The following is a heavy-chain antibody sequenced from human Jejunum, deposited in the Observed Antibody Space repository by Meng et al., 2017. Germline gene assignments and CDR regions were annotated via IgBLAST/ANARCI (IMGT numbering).Heavy chain of an antibody. J-gene: IGHJ4*02. CDR1: EYSFSNYY. CDR3: VREFRGGYFDY. D-gene: IGHD3-16*01. V-gene: IGHV1-46*01. Sequence: QGQVVQAGAEVKKPGASVKVSFKSSEYSFSNYYLHWMRQAPGQGLEWLGVSNPGGGSTNYAQKFQGRVTMTRDTSANTVYMELGSLKSEDTAVYYCVREFRGGYFDYWGQGTLVTVSS. CDR2: SNPGGGST.